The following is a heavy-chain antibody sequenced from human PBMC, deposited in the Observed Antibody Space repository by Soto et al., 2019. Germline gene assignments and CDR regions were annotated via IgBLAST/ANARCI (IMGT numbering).Heavy chain of an antibody. CDR2: IWYDGSNK. CDR3: ASTYYDFWSGERKYYYYYGMDV. J-gene: IGHJ6*02. D-gene: IGHD3-3*01. CDR1: GFTFSSYG. Sequence: SLRLSCAASGFTFSSYGMHWVRQAPGKGLEWVAVIWYDGSNKYYADSVKGRFTISRDNSKNTLYLQMNSLRAEDTAVYYCASTYYDFWSGERKYYYYYGMDVWGQGT. V-gene: IGHV3-33*01.